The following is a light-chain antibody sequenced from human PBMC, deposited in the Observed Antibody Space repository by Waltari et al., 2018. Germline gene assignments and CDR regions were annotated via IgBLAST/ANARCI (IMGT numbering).Light chain of an antibody. Sequence: QSVLPQPPSLSAAPGQKVTISCSGSCSNIGNYYVSWYYQLPGAAPKLLTYDNNARPSGMPDRFSASKSGTSATLGITGLQIGDEADYYCATWDNNLKDVVFGGGTKLTVL. CDR1: CSNIGNYY. CDR3: ATWDNNLKDVV. J-gene: IGLJ2*01. CDR2: DNN. V-gene: IGLV1-51*01.